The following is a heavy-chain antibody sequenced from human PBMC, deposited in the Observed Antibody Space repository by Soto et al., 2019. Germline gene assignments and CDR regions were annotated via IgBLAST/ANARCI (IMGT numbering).Heavy chain of an antibody. D-gene: IGHD3-9*01. CDR3: ARSSSLVLRYQYGMDV. Sequence: PSETLSLTCAVYGGSFSGYYWGWIRQPPGKGLEWIGEINHSGSTNYNPSLKSRVTISVDTSKNQFSLKLSSVTAADTAVYSCARSSSLVLRYQYGMDVWGQGTTVT. J-gene: IGHJ6*02. CDR2: INHSGST. V-gene: IGHV4-34*01. CDR1: GGSFSGYY.